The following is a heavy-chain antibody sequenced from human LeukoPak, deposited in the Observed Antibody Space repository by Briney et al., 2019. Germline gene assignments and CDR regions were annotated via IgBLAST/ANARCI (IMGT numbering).Heavy chain of an antibody. V-gene: IGHV4-34*01. CDR3: ARELSASSTAFDV. J-gene: IGHJ3*01. CDR2: IKQKRGST. D-gene: IGHD5/OR15-5a*01. Sequence: SETLSLTCAVYGGSFSDYYWSWIRLPPGKGLEWIGEIKQKRGSTNYNPSLTSRVTISVDTSKSKCSLKMSTVTDADTAVYYCARELSASSTAFDVWGQGTMVTVSS. CDR1: GGSFSDYY.